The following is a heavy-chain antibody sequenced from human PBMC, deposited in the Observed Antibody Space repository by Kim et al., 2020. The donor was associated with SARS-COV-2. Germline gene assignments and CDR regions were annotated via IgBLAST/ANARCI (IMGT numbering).Heavy chain of an antibody. Sequence: GGSLRLSCAASGFTFSSYAMHWVRQAPGKGLEWVAVISYDGSNKYYADSVKGRFTISRDNSKNTLYLQMNSLRAEDTAVYYCARADYGDYLLPFDYWGQGTLVTVSS. D-gene: IGHD4-17*01. CDR1: GFTFSSYA. CDR2: ISYDGSNK. V-gene: IGHV3-30*04. CDR3: ARADYGDYLLPFDY. J-gene: IGHJ4*02.